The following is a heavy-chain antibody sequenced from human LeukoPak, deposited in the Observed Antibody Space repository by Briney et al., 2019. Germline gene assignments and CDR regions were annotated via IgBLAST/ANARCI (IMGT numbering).Heavy chain of an antibody. CDR3: ARSKWSSTNLMPPYFDY. J-gene: IGHJ4*02. CDR2: ISSSSGYI. CDR1: GFTFSPYN. V-gene: IGHV3-21*01. Sequence: GSLRLSCAASGFTFSPYNMNWVRQAPGKGLEWVSSISSSSGYIYYADSVKGRFTISRDNAKNSLYLQMNSLRAEDTAVYYCARSKWSSTNLMPPYFDYWGQGTLVTVSS. D-gene: IGHD2-2*01.